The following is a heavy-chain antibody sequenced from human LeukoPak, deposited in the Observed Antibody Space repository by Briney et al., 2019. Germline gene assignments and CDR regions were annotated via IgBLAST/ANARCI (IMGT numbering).Heavy chain of an antibody. CDR3: ARGTGYSYGYFGY. D-gene: IGHD5-18*01. V-gene: IGHV4-4*02. Sequence: SGTLSLTCAVSGGSISSSNWWSWVRQPPGKGLEWIGEINHSGSTNYNPSLKSRVTISVDTSKNQFSLKLSSVTAADTAVYYCARGTGYSYGYFGYWGQGTLVTVSS. CDR1: GGSISSSNW. J-gene: IGHJ4*02. CDR2: INHSGST.